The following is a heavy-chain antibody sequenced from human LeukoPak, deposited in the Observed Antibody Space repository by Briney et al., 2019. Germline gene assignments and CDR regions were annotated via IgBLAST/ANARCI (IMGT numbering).Heavy chain of an antibody. CDR3: ARVIGLERRFDY. V-gene: IGHV4-59*06. CDR2: IYYSGST. D-gene: IGHD1-1*01. J-gene: IGHJ4*02. CDR1: GGSISSYY. Sequence: PSETLSLTCTASGGSISSYYWSWIRQHPGKGLEWIGYIYYSGSTYYNPSLKSRVTISVDTSKNQFSLKLSSVTAADTAVYYCARVIGLERRFDYWGQGTLVTVSS.